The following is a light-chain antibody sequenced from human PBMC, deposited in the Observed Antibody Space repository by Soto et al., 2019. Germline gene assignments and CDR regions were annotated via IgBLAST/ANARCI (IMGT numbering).Light chain of an antibody. Sequence: DIEMTQSPSTLSASVGERATITCRASQSISSWLAWYQQKPGKAPKLLIYDASSLESGVPSRFSGSGSGTEFTLTISSLQSDDFATYYCQQYNSYLWTFGQGTKVEIK. J-gene: IGKJ1*01. CDR3: QQYNSYLWT. V-gene: IGKV1-5*01. CDR1: QSISSW. CDR2: DAS.